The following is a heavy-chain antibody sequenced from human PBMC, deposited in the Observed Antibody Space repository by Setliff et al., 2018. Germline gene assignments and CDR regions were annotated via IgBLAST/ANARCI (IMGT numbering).Heavy chain of an antibody. D-gene: IGHD3-22*01. CDR1: GFILTTYY. J-gene: IGHJ3*02. Sequence: ASVKVSCKASGFILTTYYIHWIRQAPGQGLEWMGTINPSSGRTSYAQKFQGRVTMTRDTSTSTVYMDMSSLRSEDTAVYYCARDVFPYHYEGAFDIWGQGTMVTVSS. CDR3: ARDVFPYHYEGAFDI. CDR2: INPSSGRT. V-gene: IGHV1-46*01.